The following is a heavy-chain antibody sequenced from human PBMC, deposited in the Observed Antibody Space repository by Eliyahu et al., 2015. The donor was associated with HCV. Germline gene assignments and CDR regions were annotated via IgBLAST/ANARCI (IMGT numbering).Heavy chain of an antibody. CDR2: ISYDGSNK. D-gene: IGHD3-9*01. V-gene: IGHV3-30*18. J-gene: IGHJ4*02. CDR1: G. Sequence: GMHWVRQAPGKGLEWVAVISYDGSNKYYADSVKGRFTISRDNSKNTLYLQMNSLRAEDTAVYYCAKDSWLSDYDILTGYVSYWGQGTLVTVSS. CDR3: AKDSWLSDYDILTGYVSY.